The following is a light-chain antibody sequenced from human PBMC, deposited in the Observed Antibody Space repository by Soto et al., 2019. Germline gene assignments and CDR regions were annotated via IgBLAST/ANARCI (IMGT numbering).Light chain of an antibody. Sequence: QSALTHPASLSASPGQSITISCTGTSSDIGAYDYVSWFQQHPRKAPKLMISAVNNRPSGVSNRFSGSKSGNTAYLTISGLQVEDEADDFCFAFTSTSTHVFGTGTKVNVL. CDR1: SSDIGAYDY. CDR2: AVN. V-gene: IGLV2-14*01. J-gene: IGLJ1*01. CDR3: FAFTSTSTHV.